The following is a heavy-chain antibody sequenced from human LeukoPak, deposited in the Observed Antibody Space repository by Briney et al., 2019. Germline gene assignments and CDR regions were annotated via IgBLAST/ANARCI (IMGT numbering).Heavy chain of an antibody. CDR3: ASIGSGSYEAIAAFDI. CDR2: MNPSSGNT. D-gene: IGHD3-10*01. Sequence: GASVKVSCKASGYTFTNYDINWVRQATGQGLEWMAWMNPSSGNTGFAQKFQGRVTMTRDTSISTAYMELSRLRSDDTAVYYCASIGSGSYEAIAAFDIWGQGTMVTVSS. CDR1: GYTFTNYD. J-gene: IGHJ3*02. V-gene: IGHV1-8*01.